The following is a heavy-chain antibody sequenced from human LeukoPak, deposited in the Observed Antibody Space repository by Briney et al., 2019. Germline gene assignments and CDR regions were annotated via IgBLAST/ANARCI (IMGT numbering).Heavy chain of an antibody. CDR2: INPNTGDT. Sequence: ASVKVSCKASGYTFTDYYMHWVRQAPGQGLEWMGWINPNTGDTNYGQKFQDRVTMTRDTSISTAYMELSRLGSDDTAIYYCARAQTVVAATPGGYWGQGTLVTVSS. V-gene: IGHV1-2*02. D-gene: IGHD2-15*01. J-gene: IGHJ4*02. CDR3: ARAQTVVAATPGGY. CDR1: GYTFTDYY.